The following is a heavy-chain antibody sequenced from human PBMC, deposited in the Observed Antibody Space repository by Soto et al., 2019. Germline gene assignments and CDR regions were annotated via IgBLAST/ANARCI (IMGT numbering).Heavy chain of an antibody. J-gene: IGHJ6*02. CDR3: TTDCISTSCYGYYYYYGMDV. CDR1: GFTFSNAW. V-gene: IGHV3-15*07. Sequence: GGSLRLSCAASGFTFSNAWMNWVRQAPGKGLEWVGRIKSKTDGGTTDYAAPVKGRFTISRDDSKNTLYLQMNSLKTEDTAVYYCTTDCISTSCYGYYYYYGMDVWGQGTTVTVSS. D-gene: IGHD2-2*01. CDR2: IKSKTDGGTT.